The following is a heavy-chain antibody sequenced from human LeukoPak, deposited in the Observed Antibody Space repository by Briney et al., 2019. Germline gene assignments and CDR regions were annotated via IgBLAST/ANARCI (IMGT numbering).Heavy chain of an antibody. CDR3: ATLRSGVAVAGATDF. D-gene: IGHD6-19*01. V-gene: IGHV1-24*01. CDR1: GYTLTEFA. J-gene: IGHJ4*02. Sequence: ASVKVSCKVSGYTLTEFAMQWVRQAPGKGLEWMGGFDPEDGERIYAQKFQGRVTMTEDTSTDTAYMELSSLRSEDTAVYYCATLRSGVAVAGATDFWGQGTLVTVSS. CDR2: FDPEDGER.